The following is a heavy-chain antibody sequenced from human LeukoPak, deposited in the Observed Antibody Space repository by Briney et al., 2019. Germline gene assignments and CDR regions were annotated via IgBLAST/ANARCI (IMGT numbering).Heavy chain of an antibody. V-gene: IGHV3-48*02. CDR2: ISSSSSSI. CDR1: GFIFSSYS. D-gene: IGHD6-19*01. CDR3: ARDKSGYSGGWYLFDY. J-gene: IGHJ4*02. Sequence: GGSLRLSCAASGFIFSSYSMNWVRQAPGKGLEWVSYISSSSSSIYYADSVKGRFTISRDNAKNSLFLQMNSLRDEDTAVYYCARDKSGYSGGWYLFDYWGQGTLVTVSS.